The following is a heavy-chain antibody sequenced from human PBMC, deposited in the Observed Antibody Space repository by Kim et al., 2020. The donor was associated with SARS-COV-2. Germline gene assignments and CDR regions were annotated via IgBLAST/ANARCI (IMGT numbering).Heavy chain of an antibody. J-gene: IGHJ4*02. CDR2: ISSSGSTI. V-gene: IGHV3-11*01. CDR1: GFTFSNYY. CDR3: ARDEAAVAVFDY. D-gene: IGHD6-19*01. Sequence: GGSLRLSCAASGFTFSNYYMSWIRQAPGKGLEWVSYISSSGSTIYYADSVKGRFTISRDNAKKSLSLQMNSLRAEDTAVYYCARDEAAVAVFDYWGQGTLVPVSS.